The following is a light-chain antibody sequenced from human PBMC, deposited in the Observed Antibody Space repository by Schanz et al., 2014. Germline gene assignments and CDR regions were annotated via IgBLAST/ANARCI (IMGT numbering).Light chain of an antibody. Sequence: DIVLTQSPVTLSLSPGERATLSCRASQSVSSYLAWYQQKPGQAPRLLIYGASTRATGIPARFSGSGSGTEFTLTISSLQSEDFAVYFCQHYGNWPLTFGGGTKVEIK. J-gene: IGKJ4*01. CDR1: QSVSSY. CDR2: GAS. CDR3: QHYGNWPLT. V-gene: IGKV3-15*01.